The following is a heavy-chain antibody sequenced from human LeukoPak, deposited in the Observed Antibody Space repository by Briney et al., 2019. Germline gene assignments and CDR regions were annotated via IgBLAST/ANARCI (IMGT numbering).Heavy chain of an antibody. CDR1: GYTFTSYG. J-gene: IGHJ5*02. V-gene: IGHV1-18*01. D-gene: IGHD4-23*01. Sequence: ASVKVSCKASGYTFTSYGISWVRQAPGQGLEWMGWISAYNGNTNYAQKLQGRVTMTTNTSTSTAYMELRSLRSDDTAVYYCARDRGNPSVGPRPEFDPWGQGTLVTVSS. CDR3: ARDRGNPSVGPRPEFDP. CDR2: ISAYNGNT.